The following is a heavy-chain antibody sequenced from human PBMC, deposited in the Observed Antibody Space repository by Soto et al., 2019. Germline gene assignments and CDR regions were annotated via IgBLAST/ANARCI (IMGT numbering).Heavy chain of an antibody. CDR3: ARVPVEMGTIGLYYYYGMDV. CDR2: IYYSGST. Sequence: PSETLSLTCTVSGGSVSSGSYYWSWIRQPPGKGLEWIGYIYYSGSTNYNPSLKTRVTISVDTSKNQFSLKLSSVTAADTAVYYCARVPVEMGTIGLYYYYGMDVWGQGTTVTVSS. V-gene: IGHV4-61*01. CDR1: GGSVSSGSYY. J-gene: IGHJ6*02.